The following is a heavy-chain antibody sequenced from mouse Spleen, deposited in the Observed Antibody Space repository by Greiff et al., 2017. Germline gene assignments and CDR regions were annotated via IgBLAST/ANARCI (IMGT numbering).Heavy chain of an antibody. CDR2: ISSGGSYT. CDR1: GFTFSSYA. CDR3: ASSNGNWFAY. J-gene: IGHJ3*01. Sequence: EVKLVESGGGLVKPGGSLKLSCAASGFTFSSYAMSWVRQTPEKRLEWVATISSGGSYTYYPDSVKGRFTISRDNAKNTLYLQMSSLRSEDTAMYYCASSNGNWFAYWGQGTLVTISA. V-gene: IGHV5-9-1*01. D-gene: IGHD2-1*01.